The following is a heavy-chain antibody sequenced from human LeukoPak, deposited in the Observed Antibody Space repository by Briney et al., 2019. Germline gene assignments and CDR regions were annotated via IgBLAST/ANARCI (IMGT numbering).Heavy chain of an antibody. D-gene: IGHD3-10*01. V-gene: IGHV4-39*07. CDR1: GGSISSSSYY. CDR3: ARDLVRDRQYFDY. J-gene: IGHJ4*02. CDR2: IYYSGST. Sequence: SETLSLTCAVSGGSISSSSYYWGWIRQPPGKGLEWIGSIYYSGSTYYNPSLKSRVTLSVDTSKNQFSLKLSSVTAADTAVYYCARDLVRDRQYFDYWGQGTLVTVSS.